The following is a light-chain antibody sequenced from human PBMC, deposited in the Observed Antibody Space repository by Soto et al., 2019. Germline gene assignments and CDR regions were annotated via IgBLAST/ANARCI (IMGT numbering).Light chain of an antibody. CDR1: SSDVGSHNF. CDR3: NSYTSTFTWV. CDR2: EVT. V-gene: IGLV2-14*01. J-gene: IGLJ2*01. Sequence: QSVLTQPASVSGSPGQSITISCTGTSSDVGSHNFVSWYQHHPGKAPKLMIYEVTNRPSGVSDRFSGSKSGNTASLTISGLQAEDEADYYCNSYTSTFTWVFGGGTKLTVL.